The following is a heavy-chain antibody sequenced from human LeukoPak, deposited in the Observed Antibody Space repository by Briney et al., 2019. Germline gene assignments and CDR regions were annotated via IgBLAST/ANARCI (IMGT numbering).Heavy chain of an antibody. CDR3: ARSYCSSTSCLFDY. V-gene: IGHV3-9*01. D-gene: IGHD2-2*01. CDR1: GFTFDDYA. Sequence: SGGSLRLSCAASGFTFDDYAMHWVRQAPGKGLEWVSGISWNSGSIGYADSVKGRFTISRDNAKSSLYLQMNSLRAEDTALYYCARSYCSSTSCLFDYWGQGTLVTVSS. J-gene: IGHJ4*02. CDR2: ISWNSGSI.